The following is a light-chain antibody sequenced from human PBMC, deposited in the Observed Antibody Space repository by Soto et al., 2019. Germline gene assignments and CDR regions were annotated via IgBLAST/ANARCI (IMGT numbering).Light chain of an antibody. V-gene: IGKV3-11*01. CDR1: QSVSSY. CDR3: QQRSNGPRT. CDR2: DAS. J-gene: IGKJ1*01. Sequence: EIVLTQSPATLSLSPGERATLSCRASQSVSSYLAWYQQKPGQAPRLLIYDASNRATGIPARFSGSGSGTDFTLTISSLEPEDVAVYYCQQRSNGPRTFGQGPNVDIK.